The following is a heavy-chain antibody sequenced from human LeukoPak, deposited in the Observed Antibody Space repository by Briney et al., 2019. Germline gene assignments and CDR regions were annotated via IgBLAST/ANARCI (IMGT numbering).Heavy chain of an antibody. J-gene: IGHJ4*02. CDR1: GYTFTSYG. Sequence: ASVKVSCKTSGYTFTSYGISWVRQAPGQGLEWMGWISAYNGNTNYAQKLQGRVTMTTDTSTCTAYMELSRLRSDDTAVYYCATTPYGSGSYRVYWGQGTLVTVSS. CDR2: ISAYNGNT. V-gene: IGHV1-18*01. CDR3: ATTPYGSGSYRVY. D-gene: IGHD3-10*01.